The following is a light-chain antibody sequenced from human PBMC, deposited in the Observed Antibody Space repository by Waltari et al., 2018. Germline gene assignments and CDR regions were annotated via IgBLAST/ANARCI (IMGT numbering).Light chain of an antibody. Sequence: DIQMTQSPSTLSASVGDRVPITCRASQSVNNNLAWYQQNPGKAPKVLIHKASRLESGGPSRCSGSGSGTEFTLTISSLQPDDVATYYCQEYNSYPVTFGGGTKVEIK. CDR2: KAS. V-gene: IGKV1-5*03. CDR3: QEYNSYPVT. CDR1: QSVNNN. J-gene: IGKJ4*01.